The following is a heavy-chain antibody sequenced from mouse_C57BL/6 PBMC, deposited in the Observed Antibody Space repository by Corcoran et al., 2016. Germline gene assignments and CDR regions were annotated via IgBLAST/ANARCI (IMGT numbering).Heavy chain of an antibody. Sequence: QIQLVQSGPELKKPGETVKISCKASGYTFTTYGMSWVKQAPGKGLKWMGWINTSYGVPTYADDFKGRFAFSLETSASTAYLQINNLKNEDTATYFCARYAGHYYAMDYWGQGTAVTVSS. V-gene: IGHV9-3*01. J-gene: IGHJ4*01. CDR2: INTSYGVP. D-gene: IGHD4-1*01. CDR1: GYTFTTYG. CDR3: ARYAGHYYAMDY.